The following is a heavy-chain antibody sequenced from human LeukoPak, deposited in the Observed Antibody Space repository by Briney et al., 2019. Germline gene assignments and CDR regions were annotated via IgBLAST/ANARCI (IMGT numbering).Heavy chain of an antibody. D-gene: IGHD5-18*01. V-gene: IGHV1-8*03. Sequence: GASVKVSCKASGYTFTSYDINWVRQATGQGLEWMGWMNPNSGNTGYAQKFQGRVTITRNTSISTAYMELSSLRSEDTAVYYCARDDGYSYGYIIGYFDYWGQGTLVTVSS. CDR1: GYTFTSYD. CDR2: MNPNSGNT. J-gene: IGHJ4*02. CDR3: ARDDGYSYGYIIGYFDY.